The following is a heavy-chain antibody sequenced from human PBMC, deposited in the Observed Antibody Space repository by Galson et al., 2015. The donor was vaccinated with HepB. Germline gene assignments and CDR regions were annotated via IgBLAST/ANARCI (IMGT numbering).Heavy chain of an antibody. CDR1: GFTFSSYS. CDR2: ISSSSSYI. Sequence: SLRLSCAASGFTFSSYSMNWVRQAPGMGLEWVSSISSSSSYIYYADSVKGRFTISRDNAKNSLYLQMNSLRAEDTAVYYCAREGYCSSTSCYKYVGYYYYYMDVCGKGITVTVSS. J-gene: IGHJ6*03. V-gene: IGHV3-21*01. D-gene: IGHD2-2*02. CDR3: AREGYCSSTSCYKYVGYYYYYMDV.